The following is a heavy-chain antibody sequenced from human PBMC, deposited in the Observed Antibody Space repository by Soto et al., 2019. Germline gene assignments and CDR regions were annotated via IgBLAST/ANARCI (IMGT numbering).Heavy chain of an antibody. CDR3: AREKKVDDFWSGYYSSGWFDP. V-gene: IGHV1-8*01. CDR1: GYTFTSYD. D-gene: IGHD3-3*01. J-gene: IGHJ5*02. Sequence: ASVKVSCKASGYTFTSYDINWVRQATGQGLEWMGWMNPNSGNTGYAQKFQGRVTMTRNTSISTAYMELSSLRSEDTAVYYCAREKKVDDFWSGYYSSGWFDPWGQGTLVTVSS. CDR2: MNPNSGNT.